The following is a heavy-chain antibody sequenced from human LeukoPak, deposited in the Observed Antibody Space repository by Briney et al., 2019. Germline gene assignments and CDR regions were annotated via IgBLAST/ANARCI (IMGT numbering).Heavy chain of an antibody. V-gene: IGHV3-21*01. D-gene: IGHD6-25*01. CDR1: GFTYRIYS. J-gene: IGHJ5*02. CDR3: ARGIAANWFAP. Sequence: KPGGSLRLSCAASGFTYRIYSMSWVRQAPGKRLEWVSSISSSSSYIYSADSVEGRFTISSDNAKNSLYLKMNSLSAEDTAAYYRARGIAANWFAPWGQGTLVTVSS. CDR2: ISSSSSYI.